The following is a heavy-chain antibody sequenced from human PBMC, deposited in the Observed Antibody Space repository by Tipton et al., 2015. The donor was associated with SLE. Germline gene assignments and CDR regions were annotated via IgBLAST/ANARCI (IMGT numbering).Heavy chain of an antibody. Sequence: TLSLTCTVSGGSISSYYWSWIRQPPGKGLEWIGYIYYSGSTNYNPSLKSRVTISVGTSKNQFSLKLSSVTAADTAVYYCARRLGSSGFDYWGQGTLVTVSS. D-gene: IGHD3-22*01. CDR2: IYYSGST. CDR1: GGSISSYY. J-gene: IGHJ4*02. CDR3: ARRLGSSGFDY. V-gene: IGHV4-59*08.